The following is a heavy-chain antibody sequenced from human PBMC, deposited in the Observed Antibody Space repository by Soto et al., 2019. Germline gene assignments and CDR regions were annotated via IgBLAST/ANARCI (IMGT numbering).Heavy chain of an antibody. D-gene: IGHD4-17*01. CDR1: GFSLSNYG. V-gene: IGHV3-30*18. CDR3: VKDHLMNTVTTGGY. Sequence: QVQLVESGGGVVQPGRSLRLSCADSGFSLSNYGMHWVRQAPGKGLEWVAVISYHGRDEYYADSVKGRFTISRDTSKNTLYLQMNTLRPEDTAVYYCVKDHLMNTVTTGGYWGQGTLVTVSS. J-gene: IGHJ4*02. CDR2: ISYHGRDE.